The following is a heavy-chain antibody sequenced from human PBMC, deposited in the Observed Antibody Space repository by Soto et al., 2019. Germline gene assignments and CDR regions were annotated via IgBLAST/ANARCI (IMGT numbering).Heavy chain of an antibody. Sequence: GGSLRLSCAASGFTFSSYAMTWVRQAPGKRLEWVSAISGSGGSTYYADSVKGRLTISRDNSKNTLYLQMNSLRAEDTAVYYCAKEKLLWFGELGPFDPWGQGTLVTVSS. CDR2: ISGSGGST. CDR1: GFTFSSYA. D-gene: IGHD3-10*01. J-gene: IGHJ5*02. V-gene: IGHV3-23*01. CDR3: AKEKLLWFGELGPFDP.